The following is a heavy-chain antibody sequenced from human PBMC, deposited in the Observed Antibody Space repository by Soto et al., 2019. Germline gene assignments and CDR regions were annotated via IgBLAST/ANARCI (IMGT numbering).Heavy chain of an antibody. CDR1: GFTSTNYV. J-gene: IGHJ3*02. V-gene: IGHV3-23*01. D-gene: IGHD2-8*01. CDR2: ISGSGTTT. Sequence: EVHLLDSGGGLVQPGGSLRLSCAASGFTSTNYVMNWVRQAPGKWLGWVSSISGSGTTTFYADSVKGRFIISRDNSKNPMYLQINSLRAEDTALYYCAKDRVGGVTDAFDIWGQGTMVTVS. CDR3: AKDRVGGVTDAFDI.